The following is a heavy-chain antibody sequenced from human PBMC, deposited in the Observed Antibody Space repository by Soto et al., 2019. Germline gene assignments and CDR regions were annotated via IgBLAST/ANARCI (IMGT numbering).Heavy chain of an antibody. V-gene: IGHV4-34*01. J-gene: IGHJ6*02. Sequence: SETLSLTCAVYGGSFSGYYWSWIRQPPGKGLEWIGEINHSGSTNYNPSLKSRVTISVDTSKNQFSLKLSSVTAADTAVYYCARGATVAGTYYYYYYGMDVWGQGTTVT. D-gene: IGHD6-19*01. CDR3: ARGATVAGTYYYYYYGMDV. CDR1: GGSFSGYY. CDR2: INHSGST.